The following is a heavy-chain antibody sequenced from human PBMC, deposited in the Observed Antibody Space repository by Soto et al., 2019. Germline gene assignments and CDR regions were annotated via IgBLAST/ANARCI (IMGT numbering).Heavy chain of an antibody. CDR2: ISSSSSYI. V-gene: IGHV3-21*01. Sequence: PGGSLRLSCAASGFTFSSYSMNWVRQAPGKGLEWVSSISSSSSYIYYADSVKGRFTISRDNAKNSLYLQMNSLRAEDTAVYYCARDLLVERGAFDIWGQGTMVTVSS. CDR1: GFTFSSYS. J-gene: IGHJ3*02. CDR3: ARDLLVERGAFDI.